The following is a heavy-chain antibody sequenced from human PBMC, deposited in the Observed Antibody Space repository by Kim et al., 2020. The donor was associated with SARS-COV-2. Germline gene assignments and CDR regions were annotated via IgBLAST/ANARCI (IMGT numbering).Heavy chain of an antibody. CDR3: ARASDIWGTYRPYWYFDL. CDR1: GGSFSGYY. CDR2: INHSGNT. J-gene: IGHJ2*01. V-gene: IGHV4-34*01. D-gene: IGHD3-16*02. Sequence: SETLSLTCAVYGGSFSGYYWTWIRQPPGKGLEWIGEINHSGNTNYNPSPSSRVTISVDTSKNQFSLKLSSVTAADTAVYYCARASDIWGTYRPYWYFDLWGRGTPVTVSS.